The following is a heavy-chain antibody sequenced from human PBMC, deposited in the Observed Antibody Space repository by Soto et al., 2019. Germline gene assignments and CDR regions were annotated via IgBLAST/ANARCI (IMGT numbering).Heavy chain of an antibody. J-gene: IGHJ6*04. CDR2: IYYSGST. CDR3: ARDQPYSSSWYGGMDV. V-gene: IGHV4-30-4*01. D-gene: IGHD6-13*01. CDR1: GGSISSGDYY. Sequence: SETLSLTCTVSGGSISSGDYYWSWIRQPPGKGLEWIGYIYYSGSTYYNPSLTSRVTISIDTSKNQFSLKLSSVTAADTAVYYCARDQPYSSSWYGGMDVWGAGTTVTVSS.